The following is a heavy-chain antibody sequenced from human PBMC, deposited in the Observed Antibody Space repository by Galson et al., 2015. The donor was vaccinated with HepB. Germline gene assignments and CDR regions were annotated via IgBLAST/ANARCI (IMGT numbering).Heavy chain of an antibody. Sequence: SVKVSCKASGYTFTSYAMHWVRQAPGQRLEWMGWINAGNGNTKYSQKFQGRVTIARDTSASTAYMELSSLRSEDTAVYYCARDMVTTTLSYYYGMDVWGQGITVTVSS. V-gene: IGHV1-3*01. CDR3: ARDMVTTTLSYYYGMDV. CDR2: INAGNGNT. J-gene: IGHJ6*02. CDR1: GYTFTSYA. D-gene: IGHD4-17*01.